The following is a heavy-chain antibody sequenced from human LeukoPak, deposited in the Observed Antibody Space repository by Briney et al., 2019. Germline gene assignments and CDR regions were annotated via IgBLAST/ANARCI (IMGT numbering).Heavy chain of an antibody. CDR3: ARSEGLRFLERPKGGFDP. V-gene: IGHV4-59*08. J-gene: IGHJ5*02. Sequence: PSETLSLTCTVSGGSISSYYWSWIRQPPGKGLEWIGYLYYSGSTNYNPSLKSRVTISVDTSKNQFSLKLSSVTAADTAVYYCARSEGLRFLERPKGGFDPWGQGTLVTVSS. CDR2: LYYSGST. D-gene: IGHD3-3*01. CDR1: GGSISSYY.